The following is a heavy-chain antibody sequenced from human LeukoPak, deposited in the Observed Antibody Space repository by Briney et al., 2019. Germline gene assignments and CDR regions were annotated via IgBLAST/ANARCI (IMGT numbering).Heavy chain of an antibody. J-gene: IGHJ4*02. CDR1: GYTFTSYG. CDR3: ARDRKYSYGFN. Sequence: ASVKVSCKASGYTFTSYGISWVRQAPGQGLEWMGGIIPIFGTANYAQKFQGGVTITADESTSTAYMELSSLRSEDTAVYYCARDRKYSYGFNWGQGTLVTVSS. V-gene: IGHV1-69*13. D-gene: IGHD5-18*01. CDR2: IIPIFGTA.